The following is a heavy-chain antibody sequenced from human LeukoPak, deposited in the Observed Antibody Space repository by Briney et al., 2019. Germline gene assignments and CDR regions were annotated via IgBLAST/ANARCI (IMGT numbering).Heavy chain of an antibody. J-gene: IGHJ5*02. CDR1: GFSFSVYE. CDR3: ARDHDYGDYDL. V-gene: IGHV3-48*03. Sequence: PGGSLRLSCAASGFSFSVYEIHWVRQAPGKGLEWISDISSSGTTTYYADSVKGRFTISRDNAKNSLYLQMNSLRAEDTAVYYCARDHDYGDYDLGGQGTVVIVSS. CDR2: ISSSGTTT. D-gene: IGHD4-17*01.